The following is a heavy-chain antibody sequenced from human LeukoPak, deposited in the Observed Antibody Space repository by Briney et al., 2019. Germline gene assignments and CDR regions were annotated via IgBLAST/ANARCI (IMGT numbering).Heavy chain of an antibody. CDR1: GGSISSYY. Sequence: SETLSLTCTVSGGSISSYYWSWIRQPPGKGLEWIGYIYTSGSTNYNLSLKSRVTISVDTSKNQFSLKLSPVTAADTAVYYCARPLAGYGSGSGWFDPWGQGTLVTVSS. CDR3: ARPLAGYGSGSGWFDP. D-gene: IGHD3-10*01. J-gene: IGHJ5*02. CDR2: IYTSGST. V-gene: IGHV4-4*09.